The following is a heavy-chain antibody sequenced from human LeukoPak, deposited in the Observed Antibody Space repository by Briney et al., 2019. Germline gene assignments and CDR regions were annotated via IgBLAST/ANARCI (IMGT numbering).Heavy chain of an antibody. V-gene: IGHV1-69*13. Sequence: SLKVSCKASGYTFTSYGISWVRQAPGQGLEWMGRIIPIFGTANYAQKFQGRVTITADESTSTAYMELSSLRSEDTAVYYCARGSANFGVVSQGGKALDIWGQGTMVTVSS. CDR3: ARGSANFGVVSQGGKALDI. CDR2: IIPIFGTA. J-gene: IGHJ3*02. CDR1: GYTFTSYG. D-gene: IGHD3-3*01.